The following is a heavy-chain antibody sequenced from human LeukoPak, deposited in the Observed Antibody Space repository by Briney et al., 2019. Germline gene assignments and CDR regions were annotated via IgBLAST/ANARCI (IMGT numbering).Heavy chain of an antibody. CDR1: GYTFTGYY. J-gene: IGHJ4*02. V-gene: IGHV1-2*06. CDR2: INPNSGGT. CDR3: ARDGGNYYDSSGYYFLYYFDY. D-gene: IGHD3-22*01. Sequence: GASVKVSCKASGYTFTGYYMHWVRQAPGQGLEWMGRINPNSGGTNYAQKFQGRVTMTRDTSISTAYMELSRLRSDDTAVYYCARDGGNYYDSSGYYFLYYFDYWGQGTLVTVSS.